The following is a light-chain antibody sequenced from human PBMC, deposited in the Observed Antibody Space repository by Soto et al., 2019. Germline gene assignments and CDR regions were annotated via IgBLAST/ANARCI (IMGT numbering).Light chain of an antibody. CDR2: ATS. CDR1: QSVSSN. J-gene: IGKJ2*01. V-gene: IGKV3-15*01. CDR3: QQYNNLYT. Sequence: ETVMTQSPGTLSVSPGETVTVSCRASQSVSSNLAWYQQKPGQAPRLLIYATSTRATGIPVRFSGSGSGTDFTLTISSLQFEDFAVYYCQQYNNLYTFGQGTKLEIK.